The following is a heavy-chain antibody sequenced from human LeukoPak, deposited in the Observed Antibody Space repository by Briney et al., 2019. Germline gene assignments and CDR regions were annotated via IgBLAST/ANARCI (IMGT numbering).Heavy chain of an antibody. Sequence: SEALSLTCTVSGGSISSSSYYWGWIRQPAGKGLEWIGSIYYSGITYYNPSLKSRVTISVDTSKNQFSLKLSSVTAADTAVYYSARSGSYSFWFDPWGQGTLVTVSS. CDR2: IYYSGIT. J-gene: IGHJ5*02. V-gene: IGHV4-39*01. CDR3: ARSGSYSFWFDP. CDR1: GGSISSSSYY. D-gene: IGHD1-26*01.